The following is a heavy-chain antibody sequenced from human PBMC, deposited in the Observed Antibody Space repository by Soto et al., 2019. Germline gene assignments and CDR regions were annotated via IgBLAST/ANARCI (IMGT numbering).Heavy chain of an antibody. D-gene: IGHD6-19*01. CDR3: ARAWGSGSGWYYFDY. Sequence: QVQLVESGGGVVQPGRSLRLSCAASGFTFSSYAMHWVHQAPGKGLEWVAVISYDGSNKYYADSVKGRFTISRDNSKNTLYLQMNSLRAEDTAVYYCARAWGSGSGWYYFDYWGQGTLVTVSS. CDR2: ISYDGSNK. V-gene: IGHV3-30-3*01. J-gene: IGHJ4*02. CDR1: GFTFSSYA.